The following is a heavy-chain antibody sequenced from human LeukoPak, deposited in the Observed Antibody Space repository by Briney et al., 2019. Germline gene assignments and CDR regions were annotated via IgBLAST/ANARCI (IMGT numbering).Heavy chain of an antibody. V-gene: IGHV3-33*01. Sequence: GGSLRLSCAASGFTFSSYGMHWVRQAPGKGLEWVAVIWYDGSNKYYADSVKGRFTISRDNSKNTLYLQMNSLRAEDTAVYYCARDGRRYCSSTSCQTNWFDPWGQGTLVTVSS. CDR2: IWYDGSNK. J-gene: IGHJ5*02. CDR3: ARDGRRYCSSTSCQTNWFDP. D-gene: IGHD2-2*01. CDR1: GFTFSSYG.